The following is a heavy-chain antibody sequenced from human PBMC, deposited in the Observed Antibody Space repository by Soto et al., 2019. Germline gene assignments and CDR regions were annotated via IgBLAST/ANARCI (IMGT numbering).Heavy chain of an antibody. Sequence: ALNLSCKASGYRFTSYLIGWVRELPGKGLEWMGIIYPGGSDTRYSPSFQGQATISADKSISTAYLQWSSLKASDTAMYYCVRQVMVRSSPKLDSWGQGNLVIFSS. CDR2: IYPGGSDT. CDR3: VRQVMVRSSPKLDS. CDR1: GYRFTSYL. V-gene: IGHV5-51*01. J-gene: IGHJ5*01. D-gene: IGHD3-10*01.